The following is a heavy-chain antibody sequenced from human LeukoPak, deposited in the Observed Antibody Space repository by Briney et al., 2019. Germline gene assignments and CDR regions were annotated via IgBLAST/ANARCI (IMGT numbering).Heavy chain of an antibody. D-gene: IGHD3-10*01. CDR2: IRSKANSYAT. J-gene: IGHJ4*02. CDR1: GFTFSGSA. Sequence: GGSLRLSCAASGFTFSGSAMHWVRQASGEGLEWVGRIRSKANSYATAYAASVKGRFTISRDDSKNTAYLQMNSLKTEDTAVYYCTRLSGATTYGSGSYYSSFASNWGQGTLVTVSS. CDR3: TRLSGATTYGSGSYYSSFASN. V-gene: IGHV3-73*01.